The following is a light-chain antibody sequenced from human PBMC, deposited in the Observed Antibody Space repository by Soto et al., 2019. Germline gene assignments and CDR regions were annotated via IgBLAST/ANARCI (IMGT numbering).Light chain of an antibody. CDR2: EVT. CDR3: TSYAGANRV. CDR1: SSDVGANNY. J-gene: IGLJ1*01. V-gene: IGLV2-8*01. Sequence: QSALTQPPSASGSPGQSVTISCTGTSSDVGANNYVSWHQQHPGKAPKLMIYEVTKRPSGVPDRYSGSKSGNTASLTVSGLQAEDEADYYCTSYAGANRVFGTGTKLTVL.